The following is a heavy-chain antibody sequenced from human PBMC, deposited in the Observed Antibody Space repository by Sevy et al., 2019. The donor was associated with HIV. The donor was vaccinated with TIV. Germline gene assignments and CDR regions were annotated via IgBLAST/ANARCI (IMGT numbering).Heavy chain of an antibody. D-gene: IGHD1-26*01. J-gene: IGHJ5*02. Sequence: GGSLRLSCAASEFTFTNYGMHWVRQAPGKGLEWVALIWSDGSNKRYADSVKGRFTISRDNSKNTLYLQMNSLRVEDTAVYYCAGHYSIDRISGGRWFDPWGQGTLVTVSS. CDR3: AGHYSIDRISGGRWFDP. CDR1: EFTFTNYG. CDR2: IWSDGSNK. V-gene: IGHV3-33*01.